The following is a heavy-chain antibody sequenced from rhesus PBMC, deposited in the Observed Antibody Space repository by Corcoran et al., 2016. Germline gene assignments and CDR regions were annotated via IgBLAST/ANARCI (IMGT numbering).Heavy chain of an antibody. J-gene: IGHJ4*01. CDR1: GGSIRGYW. Sequence: QLQLQESGPGLVKPSETLSLTCAVSGGSIRGYWWSWIRQPPGKGLEWIGRIDNSGNTDYNPALRSRVTLSRDTSKNQFSLKLSSATAADTAVYYCAKDRMGSVWGQGVLVIVSS. D-gene: IGHD3-9*01. CDR3: AKDRMGSV. V-gene: IGHV4-173*01. CDR2: IDNSGNT.